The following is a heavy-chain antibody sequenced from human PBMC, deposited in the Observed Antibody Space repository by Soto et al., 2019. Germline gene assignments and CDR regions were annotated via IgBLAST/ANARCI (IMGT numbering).Heavy chain of an antibody. CDR2: IYYSGST. D-gene: IGHD6-13*01. V-gene: IGHV4-59*01. J-gene: IGHJ5*02. CDR3: ATGPFFGRWYVDNWFST. CDR1: GGSISSYY. Sequence: PSETLSLTCTVSGGSISSYYWSWIRQPPGKGLEWIGYIYYSGSTNYNPSLKSRVTISVDTSKNQFSLKLSSVTAADTAVYYCATGPFFGRWYVDNWFSTCGQGTLVTVSS.